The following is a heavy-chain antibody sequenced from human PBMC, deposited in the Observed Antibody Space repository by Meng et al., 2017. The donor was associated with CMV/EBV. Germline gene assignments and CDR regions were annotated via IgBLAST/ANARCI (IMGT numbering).Heavy chain of an antibody. CDR1: GGSISSYY. CDR2: IYYSGST. CDR3: ARTHFSSTSCYQGNYYYYGMDV. D-gene: IGHD2-2*01. J-gene: IGHJ6*02. V-gene: IGHV4-59*01. Sequence: SETLSLTCTVSGGSISSYYWSWIRQPPGKGLEWIGYIYYSGSTNYNPSLKSRVTISVDTSKNQFSLKLSSVTAADTAVYYCARTHFSSTSCYQGNYYYYGMDVWGQGTTVTVSS.